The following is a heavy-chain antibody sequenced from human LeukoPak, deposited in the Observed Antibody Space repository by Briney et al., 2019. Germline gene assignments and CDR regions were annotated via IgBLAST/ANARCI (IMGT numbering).Heavy chain of an antibody. CDR3: ARLELGAHDY. CDR2: IYYSGST. D-gene: IGHD1-26*01. V-gene: IGHV4-59*08. J-gene: IGHJ4*02. Sequence: SETLSLTCTVSGGTISSYYWSWIRQPPGKGLEWIGYIYYSGSTNYNPSLKSRVTISVDTSKNQFSLKLSSVSAADTAVYYCARLELGAHDYWGQGTLVTVSS. CDR1: GGTISSYY.